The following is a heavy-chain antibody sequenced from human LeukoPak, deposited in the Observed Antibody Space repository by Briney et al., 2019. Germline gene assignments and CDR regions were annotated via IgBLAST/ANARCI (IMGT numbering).Heavy chain of an antibody. J-gene: IGHJ6*03. Sequence: PGRSLRLSCAASGFTFSSYAMHWVRQAPGKGLEWVAVISYEGSNKYYADSVKGRFTISRDNSKNTLYLQMNSLRAEDTAVYYCARAVTYYYDSSGYRTQYYYYMDVWGKGTTVTVSS. CDR1: GFTFSSYA. CDR3: ARAVTYYYDSSGYRTQYYYYMDV. V-gene: IGHV3-30*04. CDR2: ISYEGSNK. D-gene: IGHD3-22*01.